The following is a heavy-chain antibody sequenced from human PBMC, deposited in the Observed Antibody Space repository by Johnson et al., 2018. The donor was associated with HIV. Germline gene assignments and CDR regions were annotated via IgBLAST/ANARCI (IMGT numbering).Heavy chain of an antibody. V-gene: IGHV3-NL1*01. CDR2: IYSGGNT. J-gene: IGHJ3*02. CDR1: DFTFTNNA. CDR3: AKESAFDI. Sequence: QVQLVESGGGVVQPGRSLRLSCAASDFTFTNNAIHWVRQAPGKGLEWVSVIYSGGNTYYADSVKGRFTISRDNSKNTLYLQMNSLRAEDTAVYYCAKESAFDIWGQGTMVTVSS.